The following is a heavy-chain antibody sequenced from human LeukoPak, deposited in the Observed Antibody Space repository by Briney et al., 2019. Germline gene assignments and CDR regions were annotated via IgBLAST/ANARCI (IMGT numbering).Heavy chain of an antibody. CDR2: ISGSGGST. CDR1: GFTFSSYA. J-gene: IGHJ4*02. D-gene: IGHD2-2*01. V-gene: IGHV3-23*01. CDR3: AKGDCSSTSCFSDY. Sequence: GSLRLSCAASGFTFSSYAMSWVRPAPGKGLEWVSAISGSGGSTYYADSVKGRFTISRDNSKNTLYLQMNSLRAEDTAVYYCAKGDCSSTSCFSDYWGQGTLVTVSS.